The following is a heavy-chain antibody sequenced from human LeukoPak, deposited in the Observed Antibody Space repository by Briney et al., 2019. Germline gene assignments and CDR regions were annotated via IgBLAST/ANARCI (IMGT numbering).Heavy chain of an antibody. CDR3: ARTLWFGEFRFDP. CDR2: IYHSGST. V-gene: IGHV4-38-2*01. CDR1: GYSISSGYY. D-gene: IGHD3-10*01. Sequence: SETLSLTCAVSGYSISSGYYWGWIRRPPGKGLEWIGSIYHSGSTYYNPSLKSRVTISVDTSKNQFSLKLSSVTAADTAVYYCARTLWFGEFRFDPWGQGTLVTVSS. J-gene: IGHJ5*02.